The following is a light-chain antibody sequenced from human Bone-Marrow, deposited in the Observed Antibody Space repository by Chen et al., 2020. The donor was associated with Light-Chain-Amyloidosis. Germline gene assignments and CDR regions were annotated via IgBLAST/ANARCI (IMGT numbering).Light chain of an antibody. CDR2: EVT. J-gene: IGLJ1*01. CDR1: SSDVGGDNH. V-gene: IGLV2-14*01. CDR3: SSYTITNTLV. Sequence: QSALTQPASLSGSPGQSITIPCPGTSSDVGGDNHVSWYQQHPDKAPKLMIYEVTNRPSWVPDRFSGYKSDNTASLTISGLQTEDEADYFCSSYTITNTLVFGSGTRVTVL.